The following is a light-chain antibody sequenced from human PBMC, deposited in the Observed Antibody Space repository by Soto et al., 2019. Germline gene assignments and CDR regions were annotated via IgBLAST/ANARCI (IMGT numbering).Light chain of an antibody. CDR1: GSDIGGYKY. CDR3: TSYSRDRDLV. CDR2: EVS. Sequence: QSALTQPASVSGSLGQSITIPCTGTGSDIGGYKYVSWSQQHPGKAPKLIIFEVSNRPSGVSDRFSGSNSGNTASLTISGLQAEDEADYYCTSYSRDRDLVFGGGTKVTVL. V-gene: IGLV2-14*01. J-gene: IGLJ3*02.